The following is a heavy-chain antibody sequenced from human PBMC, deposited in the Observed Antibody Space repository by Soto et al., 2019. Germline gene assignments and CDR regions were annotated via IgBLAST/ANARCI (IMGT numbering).Heavy chain of an antibody. J-gene: IGHJ5*02. CDR3: AKEVAGSYDFWSGYYGLNWFDP. CDR1: GFTFSSYA. CDR2: ISGSGGST. D-gene: IGHD3-3*01. Sequence: GGSLRLSCAASGFTFSSYAMSWVRQAPGKGLEWVSAISGSGGSTYYADSVKGRFTISRDNSKNTLYLQMNSLRAEDTAVYYCAKEVAGSYDFWSGYYGLNWFDPWGQGTLVTVSS. V-gene: IGHV3-23*01.